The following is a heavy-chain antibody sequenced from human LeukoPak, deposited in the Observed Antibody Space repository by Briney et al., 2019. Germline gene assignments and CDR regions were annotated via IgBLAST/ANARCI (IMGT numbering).Heavy chain of an antibody. J-gene: IGHJ6*03. CDR3: ARGAGAHSPDYYMDV. Sequence: PGGSLRLSCAASGFTFSSYAMHWVRQAPGKGLEYVSAISSNGGSTYYANSVKGRFTISRDNSKNTLYLQMGSLRAEDMAVCYCARGAGAHSPDYYMDVWGKGTTVTVSS. CDR2: ISSNGGST. V-gene: IGHV3-64*01. D-gene: IGHD1-26*01. CDR1: GFTFSSYA.